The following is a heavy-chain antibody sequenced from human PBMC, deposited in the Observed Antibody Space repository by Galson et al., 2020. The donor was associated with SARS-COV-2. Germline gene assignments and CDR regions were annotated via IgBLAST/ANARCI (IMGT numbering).Heavy chain of an antibody. CDR3: ARCSGGSCYWFDP. Sequence: GESLKISCKDSGYTFGTYWIAWVRQMPGKGLEWMGIIYPDDSDTRYSPSFQGQVTISADKSISTAYLQWSSLKASDTAMYYCARCSGGSCYWFDPWGQGTLVTVSS. CDR2: IYPDDSDT. J-gene: IGHJ5*02. V-gene: IGHV5-51*01. D-gene: IGHD2-15*01. CDR1: GYTFGTYW.